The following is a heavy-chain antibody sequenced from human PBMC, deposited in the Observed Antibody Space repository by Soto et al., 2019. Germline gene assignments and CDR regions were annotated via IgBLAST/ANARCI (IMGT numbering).Heavy chain of an antibody. J-gene: IGHJ4*02. Sequence: GASVKVSFKASGYIFTDYYLHWLRQAPGQGLEWMGWINVNSGDTNYAQKFQGRVTMTRDTSIRTAYMELIRLRSDDTAVYYCTRDLVIIATGTTDFWGQGTLVTVSS. CDR2: INVNSGDT. CDR3: TRDLVIIATGTTDF. D-gene: IGHD1-1*01. V-gene: IGHV1-2*02. CDR1: GYIFTDYY.